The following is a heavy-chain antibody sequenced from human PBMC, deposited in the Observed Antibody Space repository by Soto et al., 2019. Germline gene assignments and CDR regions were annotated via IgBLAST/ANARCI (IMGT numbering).Heavy chain of an antibody. Sequence: QAGGSLRLSCAASGFTFSSYWMHWVRQVPGEGLVWVSRINNDGSSTSYADSVKGRFTISRDNAKNTLYLQMNSLRAEDTALYYCARARPAAISNWFDPWGQGTLVTVSS. CDR2: INNDGSST. J-gene: IGHJ5*02. CDR3: ARARPAAISNWFDP. CDR1: GFTFSSYW. D-gene: IGHD2-2*01. V-gene: IGHV3-74*01.